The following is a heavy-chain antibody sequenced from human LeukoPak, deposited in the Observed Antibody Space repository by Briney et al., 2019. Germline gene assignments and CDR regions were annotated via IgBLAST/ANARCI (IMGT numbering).Heavy chain of an antibody. CDR2: IYYSGTT. CDR3: ARNAYKFDL. V-gene: IGHV4-59*01. D-gene: IGHD1-1*01. J-gene: IGHJ5*02. CDR1: GGSLSSYY. Sequence: SETLSLNCTVYGGSLSSYYWTWFRQPPGKGLEWIGYIYYSGTTNYNPSLKSRVTMSVDASKNQFSLKLSSVTAADTAVYYCARNAYKFDLWGQGTLVTVSS.